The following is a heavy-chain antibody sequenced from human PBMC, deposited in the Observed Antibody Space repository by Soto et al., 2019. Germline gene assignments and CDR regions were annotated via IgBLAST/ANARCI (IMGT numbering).Heavy chain of an antibody. J-gene: IGHJ4*02. V-gene: IGHV3-23*01. CDR2: ISCCGGST. D-gene: IGHD6-19*01. CDR3: AKADGEQWLIPHLDN. CDR1: GFNFKKFA. Sequence: EVQLLESGEGVVQPGGSLRLSCEASGFNFKKFAMGWVRQAPGEGLEWVSGISCCGGSTFYADSVKGRFSLARDDSQNTMSLQLNSLRVEDTAHYYCAKADGEQWLIPHLDNWGQGTLVTVS.